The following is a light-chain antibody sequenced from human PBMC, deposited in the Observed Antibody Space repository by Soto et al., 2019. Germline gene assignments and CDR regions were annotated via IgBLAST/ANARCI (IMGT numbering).Light chain of an antibody. CDR3: QQHGNLQWT. CDR1: QSVSSSY. Sequence: EIVLTQSPGTLSLSPGERATLSCRASQSVSSSYLSWYQQKPGQAPRLVIYGASTRATGIPDRFSGSGSGTDFTLTISRLEPEDFEVYYCQQHGNLQWTFGQGTKVEI. CDR2: GAS. J-gene: IGKJ1*01. V-gene: IGKV3-20*01.